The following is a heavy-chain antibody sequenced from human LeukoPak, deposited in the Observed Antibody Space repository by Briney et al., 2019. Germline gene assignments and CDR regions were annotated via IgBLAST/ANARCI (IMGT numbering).Heavy chain of an antibody. D-gene: IGHD1-26*01. CDR1: GFTFDNYA. J-gene: IGHJ4*02. CDR2: ISGDGGNT. CDR3: AKGRYRGSYFEY. V-gene: IGHV3-43*02. Sequence: GGSLRLSCAASGFTFDNYAMHWVRQAPGKGLEWVSLISGDGGNTYYADSVKGRFTISRDNSKNSLYLQMNSLRTEDTALYYCAKGRYRGSYFEYWGQGTLVTVSS.